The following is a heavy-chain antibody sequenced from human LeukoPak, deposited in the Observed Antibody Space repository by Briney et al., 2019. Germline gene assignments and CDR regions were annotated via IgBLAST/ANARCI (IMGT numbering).Heavy chain of an antibody. J-gene: IGHJ4*02. Sequence: PGGSLRLSCAASGFTFSSYAMSWVRQAPGKGLEWVSAISGSGGSTYYADSVKGRFTISRDNSKNTLYLQMNSLRAEDTAVYYCARIPPYYYDSSGLPDNWGQGTLVTVSS. CDR2: ISGSGGST. V-gene: IGHV3-23*01. D-gene: IGHD3-22*01. CDR3: ARIPPYYYDSSGLPDN. CDR1: GFTFSSYA.